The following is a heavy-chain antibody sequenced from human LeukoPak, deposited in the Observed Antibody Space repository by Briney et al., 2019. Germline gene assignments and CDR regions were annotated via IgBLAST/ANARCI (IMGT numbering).Heavy chain of an antibody. CDR3: ARDAAPYYDSSVDYFDY. Sequence: ASVKVSCKASGYTFTSYGISWVRQAPGQGLEWMGWISAYNGNTNYAQKLQGRVTMTTDTSTSTAYMELRSLRSDDTAVYYCARDAAPYYDSSVDYFDYWGQGTLVTVSS. J-gene: IGHJ4*02. V-gene: IGHV1-18*01. CDR1: GYTFTSYG. D-gene: IGHD3-22*01. CDR2: ISAYNGNT.